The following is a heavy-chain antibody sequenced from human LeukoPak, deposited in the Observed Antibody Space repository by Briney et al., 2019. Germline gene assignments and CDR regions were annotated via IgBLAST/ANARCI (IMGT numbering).Heavy chain of an antibody. CDR3: ARDIMGFGESRAGMDV. CDR1: GFTFSTYS. CDR2: ITNSGSHI. V-gene: IGHV3-21*01. J-gene: IGHJ6*02. Sequence: PGGSLRLSCAAFGFTFSTYSMNWVRQAPGKGLEWISSITNSGSHIYYADSVRGRFTISRDNAENSLYLQMNSLRAEDTAVYYCARDIMGFGESRAGMDVRRQGTTVTVCS. D-gene: IGHD3-10*01.